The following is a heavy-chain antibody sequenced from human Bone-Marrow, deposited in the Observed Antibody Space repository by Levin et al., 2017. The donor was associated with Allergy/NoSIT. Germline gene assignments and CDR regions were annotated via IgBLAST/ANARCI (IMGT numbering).Heavy chain of an antibody. Sequence: PGGSLRLSCKGSGNSFTTSWIGWVRQMPGKGLEWMGRIYVSDSDTRYSPSFEGQVTISADKSLTTAYVQWSSLKVSDSAMYYCATTLGPVAGAFDCWGQGTLVSVSS. V-gene: IGHV5-51*01. CDR1: GNSFTTSW. D-gene: IGHD6-19*01. J-gene: IGHJ4*02. CDR2: IYVSDSDT. CDR3: ATTLGPVAGAFDC.